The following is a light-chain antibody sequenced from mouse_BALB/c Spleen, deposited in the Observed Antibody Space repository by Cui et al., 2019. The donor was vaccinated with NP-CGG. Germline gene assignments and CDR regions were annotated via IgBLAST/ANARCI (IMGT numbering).Light chain of an antibody. V-gene: IGLV1*01. CDR2: GTN. Sequence: QTLVCQENVHTTSPGETVTLTCRSSTGAVTTSNYANWVQEKPDHLFTGLIGGTNNRAPGVPARFSGSLIGDKAALTITGAQTEDEAIYFCALWYSNHWVFGGGTKLTVL. CDR3: ALWYSNHWV. CDR1: TGAVTTSNY. J-gene: IGLJ1*01.